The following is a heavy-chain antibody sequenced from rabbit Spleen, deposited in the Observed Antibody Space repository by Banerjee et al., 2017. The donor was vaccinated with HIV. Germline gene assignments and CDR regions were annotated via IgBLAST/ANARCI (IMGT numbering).Heavy chain of an antibody. CDR2: IYAGDGST. CDR3: ARDKELDIWGYEFDL. V-gene: IGHV1S42*01. J-gene: IGHJ4*01. D-gene: IGHD3-1*01. Sequence: QEQLEESGGGLVKPGGTLTLTCKASGFSLFNYWLCWVRQAPGKGLDLIGCIYAGDGSTDYANWVNGRFTISKTSSTVDLKMTSLTAADTATYFCARDKELDIWGYEFDLWGPGTLVTVS. CDR1: GFSLFNYW.